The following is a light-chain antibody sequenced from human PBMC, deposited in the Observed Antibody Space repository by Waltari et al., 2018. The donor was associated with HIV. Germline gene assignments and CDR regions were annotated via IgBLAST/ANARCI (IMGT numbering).Light chain of an antibody. J-gene: IGKJ1*01. CDR3: QQYGSSRT. CDR2: GAS. CDR1: QSVSSSY. V-gene: IGKV3-20*01. Sequence: EIVLTQSPGPLSLSPGERATLSCRASQSVSSSYLAWYQQQPGQAPRLLIYGASSRATGIPDRFSGSGSGTDFTLTISRLEPEDFAVYYCQQYGSSRTFGQGTKVEIK.